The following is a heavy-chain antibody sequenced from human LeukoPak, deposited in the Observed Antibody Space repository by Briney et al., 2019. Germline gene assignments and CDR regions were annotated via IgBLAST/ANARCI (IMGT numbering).Heavy chain of an antibody. CDR2: VNLQGST. Sequence: PSETLSLTCGVSGGSITQTNYWTWLRQPPGKGLEWIGEVNLQGSTNYNPSLMGRVAISVDKSENHVSLQLTSVTAAGTAVYYCAREGGPYRPLDYSGQGTLVTVSS. J-gene: IGHJ4*02. CDR1: GGSITQTNY. CDR3: AREGGPYRPLDY. V-gene: IGHV4-4*02.